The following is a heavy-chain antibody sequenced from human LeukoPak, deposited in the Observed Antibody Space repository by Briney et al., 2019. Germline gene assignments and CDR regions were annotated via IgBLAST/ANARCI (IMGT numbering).Heavy chain of an antibody. D-gene: IGHD5-18*01. V-gene: IGHV3-7*01. Sequence: GGSLRLSCAASGFTFSSYWMSWVRQAPGKGLEWVANIKQDGSEKYYVDSVKGRFTISRDNSKNTLYLQMNSLRAEDTAVYYCVRRATTERGHSYGLDYWGQGTLVTVSS. CDR3: VRRATTERGHSYGLDY. J-gene: IGHJ4*02. CDR2: IKQDGSEK. CDR1: GFTFSSYW.